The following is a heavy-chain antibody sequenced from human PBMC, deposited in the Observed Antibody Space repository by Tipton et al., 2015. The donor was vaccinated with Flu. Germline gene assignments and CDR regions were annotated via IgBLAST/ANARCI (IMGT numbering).Heavy chain of an antibody. V-gene: IGHV1-18*01. CDR3: AANHYYDSSGYYFGVGAFDI. CDR2: ISAYNGNT. J-gene: IGHJ3*02. D-gene: IGHD3-22*01. CDR1: GYTFTSYG. Sequence: QLVQSGPEVKKPGASVKVSCKASGYTFTSYGISWVRQAPGQGLEWMGWISAYNGNTNYAQELQGRVTMTTDTSTSPAYMELRSLRSDDTAVYYCAANHYYDSSGYYFGVGAFDIWGQGTMVTVSS.